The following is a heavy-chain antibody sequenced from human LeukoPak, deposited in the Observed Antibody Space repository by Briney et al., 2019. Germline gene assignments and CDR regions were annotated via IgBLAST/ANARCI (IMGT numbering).Heavy chain of an antibody. CDR2: IASDGSST. CDR3: ARGRPHGNDY. Sequence: GGSLRLSCAASGFTFSSYWMNWVRQAPGKGPVWVSRIASDGSSTTYADSVKGRFSISRDNAKNTLYLQMNSLRVEDTAVYYCARGRPHGNDYWGQGTLVTVSS. V-gene: IGHV3-74*01. CDR1: GFTFSSYW. J-gene: IGHJ4*02. D-gene: IGHD4-23*01.